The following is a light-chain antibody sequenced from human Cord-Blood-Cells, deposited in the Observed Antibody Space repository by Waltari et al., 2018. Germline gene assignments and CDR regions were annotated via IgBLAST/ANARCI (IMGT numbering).Light chain of an antibody. J-gene: IGKJ5*01. Sequence: EIVMTKSPDTLFVSTGERATLYCRASQSVSSNLAWYHQKPGQAPRLLIYGASTRSTGIPARFSGSGSGTEFTLTISTLQSEDFAVYYCQQYNNWPPITFGQGTRLEIK. CDR2: GAS. CDR3: QQYNNWPPIT. V-gene: IGKV3-15*01. CDR1: QSVSSN.